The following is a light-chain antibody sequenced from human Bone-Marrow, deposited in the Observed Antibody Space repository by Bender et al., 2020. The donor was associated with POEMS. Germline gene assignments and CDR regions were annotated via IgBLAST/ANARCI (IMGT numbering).Light chain of an antibody. CDR3: CSYTSSSTRWV. Sequence: QSALTQPASVSGSPGQSITISCAGTSSDVGSYDLVSWYQQHPGKAPKLMIYDVSKRPSGVPDRFSGSKSGNTASLTISGLQAEDEADYYCCSYTSSSTRWVFGGGTKLTVL. J-gene: IGLJ3*02. CDR1: SSDVGSYDL. V-gene: IGLV2-14*02. CDR2: DVS.